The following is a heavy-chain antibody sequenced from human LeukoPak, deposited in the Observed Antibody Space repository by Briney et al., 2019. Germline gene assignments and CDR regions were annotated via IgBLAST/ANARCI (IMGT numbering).Heavy chain of an antibody. CDR2: ISSSSSYI. CDR3: AKDGISAAAWDYFDY. D-gene: IGHD6-13*01. Sequence: GGSLRLSCAASGFTFSSYSMNWVRQAPGKGLEWVSSISSSSSYIYYADSVKGRFTISRDNAKNSLYLQMNSLRAEDTAVYYCAKDGISAAAWDYFDYWGQGTLVTVSS. J-gene: IGHJ4*02. V-gene: IGHV3-21*04. CDR1: GFTFSSYS.